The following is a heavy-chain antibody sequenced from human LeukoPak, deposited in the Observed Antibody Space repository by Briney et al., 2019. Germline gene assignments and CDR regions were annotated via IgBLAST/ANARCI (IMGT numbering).Heavy chain of an antibody. CDR1: GFTFSSYA. CDR2: ISSNGGST. D-gene: IGHD3-9*01. Sequence: GGSVRLSCSDSGFTFSSYAMHWVRQAPGKGLEYVSAISSNGGSTYYADSVKGRFTISRDNSKNTLYLQMCSLRAEDTAVYYCVKDLRPFDSAYGMDVWGKGTTVTVSS. CDR3: VKDLRPFDSAYGMDV. V-gene: IGHV3-64D*06. J-gene: IGHJ6*04.